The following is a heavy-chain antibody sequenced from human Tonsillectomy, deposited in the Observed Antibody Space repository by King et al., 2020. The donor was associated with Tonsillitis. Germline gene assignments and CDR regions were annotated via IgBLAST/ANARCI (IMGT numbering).Heavy chain of an antibody. Sequence: VQLQESGPGLVKPSQTLSLICTVSDNSISSSSHYWSWIRQPAGKELEWIWRIYTSGSSNSNPSLNIRVTMSVDTSTNQLSLILSSVTAADTAVYYCAREISGSPTYGSAFDIWGQGTMVTVS. J-gene: IGHJ3*02. CDR2: IYTSGSS. D-gene: IGHD1-26*01. CDR1: DNSISSSSHY. CDR3: AREISGSPTYGSAFDI. V-gene: IGHV4-61*02.